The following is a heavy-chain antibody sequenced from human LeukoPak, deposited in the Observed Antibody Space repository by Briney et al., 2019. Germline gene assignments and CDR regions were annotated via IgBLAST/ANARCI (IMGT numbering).Heavy chain of an antibody. D-gene: IGHD5-24*01. J-gene: IGHJ4*02. CDR3: ARDGDGYNYFDH. Sequence: NPSETLSLTCTVSGGSFSSYYWSWIRQPPGKGLEWIGYISYSGSTNYNPSLKSRVTISVDTSKNQFSLELNSVTATDTAVYYCARDGDGYNYFDHWGQGTLVTVSS. CDR2: ISYSGST. CDR1: GGSFSSYY. V-gene: IGHV4-59*01.